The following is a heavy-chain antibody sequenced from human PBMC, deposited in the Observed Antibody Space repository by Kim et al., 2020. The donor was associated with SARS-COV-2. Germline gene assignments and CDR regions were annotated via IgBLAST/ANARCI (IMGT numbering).Heavy chain of an antibody. J-gene: IGHJ4*02. Sequence: GGSLRLSCAASGFTFSSYGMHWVRQAPGKGLEWVAVISYDGSNKYYADSVKGRFTISRDNSKNTLYLQMNSLRAEDTAVYYCAKAPDLVPAAMGYFDYWGQGTLVTVSS. V-gene: IGHV3-30*18. CDR3: AKAPDLVPAAMGYFDY. CDR2: ISYDGSNK. CDR1: GFTFSSYG. D-gene: IGHD2-2*01.